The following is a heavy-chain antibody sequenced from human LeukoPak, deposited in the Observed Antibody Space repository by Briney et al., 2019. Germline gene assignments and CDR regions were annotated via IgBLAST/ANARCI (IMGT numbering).Heavy chain of an antibody. J-gene: IGHJ5*01. Sequence: GGSLRLSCAASGFTFNNYAMSWVRQPPGEGLEWFSGISNSADSTYYADSVKGRFTISRDNSKNTLCLQTNSLRVGDTAVYYCAKDIRASGSNWFDSWGQGTLVTVYS. D-gene: IGHD6-19*01. V-gene: IGHV3-23*01. CDR3: AKDIRASGSNWFDS. CDR2: ISNSADST. CDR1: GFTFNNYA.